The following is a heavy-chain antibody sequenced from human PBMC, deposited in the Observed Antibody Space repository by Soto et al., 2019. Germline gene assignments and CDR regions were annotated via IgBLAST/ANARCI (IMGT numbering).Heavy chain of an antibody. V-gene: IGHV3-21*01. CDR1: RFTFSTHS. CDR2: ISSGSDYI. D-gene: IGHD2-8*01. Sequence: GSLRISLAASRFTFSTHSINWVLKTPVNWLEWVSSISSGSDYIYYADSLKGRFTISRDNAKNSLYLQINSLRAEDTAVDYGAGDSGVFDSWGHGSLVTVSS. CDR3: AGDSGVFDS. J-gene: IGHJ5*01.